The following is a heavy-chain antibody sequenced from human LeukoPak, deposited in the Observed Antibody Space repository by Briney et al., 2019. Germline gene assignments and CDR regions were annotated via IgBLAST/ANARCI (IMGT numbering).Heavy chain of an antibody. D-gene: IGHD3-22*01. Sequence: ASVKVSCKASGGTFSSYAISWVRQAPGQGLEWMGRIIPILGIANYAQKFQGRVTITADKSTSTAYMELSSLRSEDTAVYYCARDDDSSGYYYYYYYGMDVWGQGTTVTVSS. J-gene: IGHJ6*02. CDR3: ARDDDSSGYYYYYYYGMDV. CDR1: GGTFSSYA. V-gene: IGHV1-69*04. CDR2: IIPILGIA.